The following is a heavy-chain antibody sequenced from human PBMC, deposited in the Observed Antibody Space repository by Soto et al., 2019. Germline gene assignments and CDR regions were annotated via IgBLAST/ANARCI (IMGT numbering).Heavy chain of an antibody. V-gene: IGHV4-31*03. CDR2: IYYSGST. CDR3: ARGGRNITIFGVVIIYWFDP. D-gene: IGHD3-3*01. J-gene: IGHJ5*02. Sequence: SETLSLTCTVSGGSISSGGYYWSWIRQHPGKGLEWIGYIYYSGSTYYNPSLKSRVTISVDTSKNQFSLKLSSVTAADTAVYNCARGGRNITIFGVVIIYWFDPWGQGTLVTSP. CDR1: GGSISSGGYY.